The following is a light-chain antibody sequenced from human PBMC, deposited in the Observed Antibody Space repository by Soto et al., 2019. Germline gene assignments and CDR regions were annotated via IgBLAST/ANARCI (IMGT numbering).Light chain of an antibody. CDR1: QTIRSNY. V-gene: IGKV3-20*01. Sequence: ETVLTQSPGTLSLSPGERGTLSCRASQTIRSNYLAWYRQTPGQAPRLLIYGASNRATGIADRFSGSGSGTDITLIISRPEPEDFALYYCQQYGSSPWTFGQGTKVEIK. CDR2: GAS. J-gene: IGKJ1*01. CDR3: QQYGSSPWT.